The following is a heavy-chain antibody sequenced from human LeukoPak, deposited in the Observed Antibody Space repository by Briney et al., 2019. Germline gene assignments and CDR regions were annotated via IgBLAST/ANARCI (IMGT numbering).Heavy chain of an antibody. CDR1: GFTVSNNY. Sequence: GGSLRLSCAASGFTVSNNYMSWVRQAPGKGLEWVSVIYSGGSTYYADSVKGRFTISRDNAKSSLYLHMNSLRAEDTAVYYCARDYGGSSPFDYWGQGTLVTVSS. CDR3: ARDYGGSSPFDY. V-gene: IGHV3-66*01. CDR2: IYSGGST. J-gene: IGHJ4*02. D-gene: IGHD4-23*01.